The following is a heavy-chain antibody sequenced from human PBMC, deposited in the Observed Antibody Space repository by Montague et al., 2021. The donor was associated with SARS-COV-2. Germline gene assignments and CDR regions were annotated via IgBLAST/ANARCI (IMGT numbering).Heavy chain of an antibody. CDR3: ARDGTAGDWFDP. D-gene: IGHD1-26*01. V-gene: IGHV4-31*03. CDR1: GGSIRSENYY. J-gene: IGHJ5*02. Sequence: TLSLTCTVSGGSIRSENYYWSWIHQHPGKGLDWIGYIHYSGSTDYNPSLNSRVSISVDTSKNQFSLKLRSVTAADTAVYFCARDGTAGDWFDPWGQGTLVTVSS. CDR2: IHYSGST.